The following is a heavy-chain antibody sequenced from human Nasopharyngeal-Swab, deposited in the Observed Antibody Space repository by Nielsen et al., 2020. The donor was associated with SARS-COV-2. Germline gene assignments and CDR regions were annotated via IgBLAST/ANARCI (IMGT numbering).Heavy chain of an antibody. J-gene: IGHJ6*02. CDR3: AKDGVRLNGIDV. CDR2: ITGSGDAT. Sequence: GESLKISCGASGFTFSSYTMSWVRQAPGRGLEWVSAITGSGDATNYADSVRGRFTISGDNSKSTLYLQMNSLRAEDTAEYFCAKDGVRLNGIDVWGQGTTVTVSS. D-gene: IGHD3-16*01. V-gene: IGHV3-23*01. CDR1: GFTFSSYT.